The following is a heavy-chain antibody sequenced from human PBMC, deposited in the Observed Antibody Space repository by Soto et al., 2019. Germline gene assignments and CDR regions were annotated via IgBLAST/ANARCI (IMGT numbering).Heavy chain of an antibody. V-gene: IGHV3-48*02. CDR2: ISSSSSTI. D-gene: IGHD3-16*02. J-gene: IGHJ4*02. Sequence: EVQLVESGGGLVQPGGSLRLSCAASGFTFSSYSMNWVRQAPGKGLEWVSYISSSSSTIYYADSVKGRFTISRDNAKNSLYLQMNSLRDEDTAVYYCARDPDHIRLGELSLMAGWVYFDYWGQGTLVTVSS. CDR3: ARDPDHIRLGELSLMAGWVYFDY. CDR1: GFTFSSYS.